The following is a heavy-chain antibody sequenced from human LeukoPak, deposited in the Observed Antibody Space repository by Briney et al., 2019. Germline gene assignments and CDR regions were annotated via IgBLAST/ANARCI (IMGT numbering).Heavy chain of an antibody. CDR1: GGSISSGSYY. D-gene: IGHD1-26*01. Sequence: SETLSLACTVSGGSISSGSYYWSWIRQPAGKGLEWIGRIYTSGSTNYNPSLKSRVTISVDTSKNQFSLKLSSVTAADTAVYYCARDRGWELRGNAFDIWGQGTMVTVSS. CDR3: ARDRGWELRGNAFDI. J-gene: IGHJ3*02. CDR2: IYTSGST. V-gene: IGHV4-61*02.